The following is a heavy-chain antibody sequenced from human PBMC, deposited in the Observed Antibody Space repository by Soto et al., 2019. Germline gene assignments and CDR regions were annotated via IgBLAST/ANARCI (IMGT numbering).Heavy chain of an antibody. Sequence: QVQLVESGGGVVQPGRSLRLSCAASGCTFSTYGMHWVRQAPGKGLEWVAVISYDGSNKYYADSVKGRFTISRDNSKNTLYLQMNSLRAEDTAVYYCAKGHRDDLVGATTGGWYFDLWGRGTLVTVSS. CDR2: ISYDGSNK. J-gene: IGHJ2*01. V-gene: IGHV3-30*18. D-gene: IGHD1-26*01. CDR3: AKGHRDDLVGATTGGWYFDL. CDR1: GCTFSTYG.